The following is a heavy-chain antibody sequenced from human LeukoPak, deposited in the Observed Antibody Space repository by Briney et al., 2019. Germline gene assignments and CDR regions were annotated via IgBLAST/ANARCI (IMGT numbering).Heavy chain of an antibody. D-gene: IGHD3-9*01. CDR1: SDSISSYN. J-gene: IGHJ3*02. Sequence: PSETLSLTCTVSSDSISSYNWSWLRQPPGKGLEWIGYTRYSGSANYNPSLRSRATISIDTSKNQFSLKVNSVTAADTAVYYCARRNILTEGEAFVIWGQGTMVTVSS. CDR2: TRYSGSA. CDR3: ARRNILTEGEAFVI. V-gene: IGHV4-59*08.